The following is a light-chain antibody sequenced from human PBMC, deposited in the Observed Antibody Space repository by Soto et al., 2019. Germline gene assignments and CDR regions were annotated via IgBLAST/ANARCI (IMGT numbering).Light chain of an antibody. CDR3: QQGNKWPPVT. CDR2: DAY. CDR1: PSVSNS. Sequence: ESVLTQSPATLSLSPGERATLSCRASPSVSNSLAWYQHKPGQAPRLLIYDAYNRATGVPTRFSGSGSGTDFTLNSRGLAPEDFAVYYCQQGNKWPPVTFGGRTRVEIK. J-gene: IGKJ4*01. V-gene: IGKV3-11*01.